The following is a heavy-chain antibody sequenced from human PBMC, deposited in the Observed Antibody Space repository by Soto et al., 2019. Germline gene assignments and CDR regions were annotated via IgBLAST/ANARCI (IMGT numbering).Heavy chain of an antibody. Sequence: QVQLQESGPGLVKPSGSLSLTCAVSGGSISSSNWWSWVRQPPGKVLEWIGEIYHSGSTNYNPSLKSRVTLSVDKSKNQFSLKLSSVTAADTAVYYCARKEAGNIVATNPLDIWGQGTMVTVSS. CDR3: ARKEAGNIVATNPLDI. CDR2: IYHSGST. CDR1: GGSISSSNW. D-gene: IGHD5-12*01. V-gene: IGHV4-4*02. J-gene: IGHJ3*02.